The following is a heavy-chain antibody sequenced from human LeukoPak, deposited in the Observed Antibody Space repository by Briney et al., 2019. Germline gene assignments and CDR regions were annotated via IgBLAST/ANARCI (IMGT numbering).Heavy chain of an antibody. CDR1: GFTFSSYW. J-gene: IGHJ4*02. Sequence: QTGGSLRLSCAASGFTFSSYWMSWVRQAPGKGLEWVANIKQDGSEKYYVDSVKGRFTISRDNAKNSLYLQMNSLRAEDTAVYYCARRWWQQLVVTLFDYWGQGTLVTVSS. V-gene: IGHV3-7*01. CDR2: IKQDGSEK. D-gene: IGHD6-13*01. CDR3: ARRWWQQLVVTLFDY.